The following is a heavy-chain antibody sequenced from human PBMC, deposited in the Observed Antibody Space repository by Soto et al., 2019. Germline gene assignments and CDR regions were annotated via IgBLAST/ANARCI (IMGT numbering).Heavy chain of an antibody. CDR3: ARARSGVYGGFDP. Sequence: ASLKVSCKAPVGTFTRYYLNWARQAPGQGLERMGVINPHGGSTKYAQKYQGRITMTRDPSRSTVYMERSSLRSDDTALYYCARARSGVYGGFDPCGQGTLVTVYS. D-gene: IGHD3-10*01. V-gene: IGHV1-46*01. CDR1: VGTFTRYY. J-gene: IGHJ5*02. CDR2: INPHGGST.